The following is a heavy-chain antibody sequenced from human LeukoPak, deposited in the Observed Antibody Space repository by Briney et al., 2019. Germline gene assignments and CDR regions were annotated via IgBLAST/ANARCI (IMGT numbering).Heavy chain of an antibody. J-gene: IGHJ3*02. Sequence: GRSLRLSCAASGFTFSSSAKHWVRQAPDKGLEWVAVISYDGSNKYYADSVKGRFTISRDNSKNTLYLQMNSLRAEDTAVYYCAKTWWGILPHDAFDIWGQGTMVTVSS. V-gene: IGHV3-30-3*02. CDR2: ISYDGSNK. D-gene: IGHD2-15*01. CDR1: GFTFSSSA. CDR3: AKTWWGILPHDAFDI.